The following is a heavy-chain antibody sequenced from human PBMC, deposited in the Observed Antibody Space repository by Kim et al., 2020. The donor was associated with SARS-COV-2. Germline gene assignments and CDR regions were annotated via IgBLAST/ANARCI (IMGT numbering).Heavy chain of an antibody. D-gene: IGHD6-19*01. Sequence: SETLSLTCTVSGGSISSSSYYWGWIRQPPGKGLEWIGSIYYSGSTYYNPSLKSRVTISVDTSKNQFSLKLSSVTAADTAVYYCAPGGGIAVAFDYWGQGTLVTVSS. J-gene: IGHJ4*02. CDR1: GGSISSSSYY. CDR2: IYYSGST. CDR3: APGGGIAVAFDY. V-gene: IGHV4-39*01.